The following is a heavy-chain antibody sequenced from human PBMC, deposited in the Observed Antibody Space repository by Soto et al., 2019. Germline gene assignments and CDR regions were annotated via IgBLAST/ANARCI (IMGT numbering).Heavy chain of an antibody. CDR3: ARHDHYYDSSGYYYDWFDP. CDR1: GGKSVGFG. CDR2: IYYSGST. D-gene: IGHD3-22*01. Sequence: SLTNCVTSSVAGGKSVGFGGSWILKKKGKGLESIGYIYYSGSTNYNPSLKRRVTISVDTSKNQFSLKLSSVTAADTAVYYCARHDHYYDSSGYYYDWFDPWGQGTLVTVSS. V-gene: IGHV4-59*08. J-gene: IGHJ5*02.